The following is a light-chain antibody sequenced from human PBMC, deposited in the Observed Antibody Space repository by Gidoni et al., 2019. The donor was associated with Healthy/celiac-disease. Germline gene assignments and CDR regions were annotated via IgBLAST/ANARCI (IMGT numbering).Light chain of an antibody. CDR2: LNSDGSH. CDR3: QTWGTGIHVV. J-gene: IGLJ2*01. CDR1: SWHSGYA. Sequence: QLVLTHSHSASASLGASVKLTCTLSSWHSGYAIALHKQQPDKGPLYLMKLNSDGSHSKGDGIPDLFSGSSSGAERYLAISSLQSEDEADYYCQTWGTGIHVVFGGGTKLTVL. V-gene: IGLV4-69*01.